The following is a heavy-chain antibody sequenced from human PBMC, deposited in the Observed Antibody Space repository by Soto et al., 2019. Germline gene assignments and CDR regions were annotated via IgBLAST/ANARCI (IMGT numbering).Heavy chain of an antibody. CDR1: GGSISSGGYY. D-gene: IGHD1-26*01. V-gene: IGHV4-31*03. CDR3: AGIYKGSPGGTLRY. Sequence: QVQLQESGPGLVKPSQTLSLTCTVSGGSISSGGYYWSWIRQHPGKGLEWIGYIYYSGSTYYNPSLKSRVTLSVDTSKKQFSLKLSSVTGGDTGVYFRAGIYKGSPGGTLRYWGQGTLVTVSS. J-gene: IGHJ4*02. CDR2: IYYSGST.